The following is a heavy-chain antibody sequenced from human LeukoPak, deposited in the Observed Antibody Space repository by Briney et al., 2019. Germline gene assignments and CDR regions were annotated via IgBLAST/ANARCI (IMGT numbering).Heavy chain of an antibody. CDR2: ISSSSSNI. CDR3: ARDDTVTSHFDY. V-gene: IGHV3-48*01. J-gene: IGHJ4*02. CDR1: GFTFSTYT. D-gene: IGHD4-11*01. Sequence: HPGGSLRLSCAASGFTFSTYTMNWVRQAPGKGLEWVTYISSSSSNIFYADSVKGRFTISRDNAKNSLYLQMNSLRAEDTAVYYCARDDTVTSHFDYWGQGTLVTVSS.